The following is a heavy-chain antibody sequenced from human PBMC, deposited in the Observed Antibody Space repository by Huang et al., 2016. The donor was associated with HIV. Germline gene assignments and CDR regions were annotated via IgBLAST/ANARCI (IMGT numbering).Heavy chain of an antibody. V-gene: IGHV3-30*02. Sequence: QVQLVESGGGVVQPGGSLRLSCAATGFTFSSYAMHWVRQAPGKGVEWVAYIQFDGVNKNYADSVKGRFTISRDNSKNTLYLQISSLRAEDTAVYYCVKFTIGDSSVAAWGQGTLVTVS. CDR1: GFTFSSYA. J-gene: IGHJ5*02. D-gene: IGHD6-19*01. CDR2: IQFDGVNK. CDR3: VKFTIGDSSVAA.